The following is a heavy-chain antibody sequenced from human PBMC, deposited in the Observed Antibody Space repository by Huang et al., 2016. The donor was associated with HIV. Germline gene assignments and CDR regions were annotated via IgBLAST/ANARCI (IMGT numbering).Heavy chain of an antibody. Sequence: QLQLQESGPGLVKPSETLSLTCTVSGGSISSSSYYWGWIRQSPGKGLEGLGSIYYIGNGYYNPSLKSRVTMSVDRSSNQFSLKMHSVTAADTAVYYCASRTTVTTTSNYHYFYMDVWGKGTTVIVSS. CDR3: ASRTTVTTTSNYHYFYMDV. CDR1: GGSISSSSYY. D-gene: IGHD4-17*01. V-gene: IGHV4-39*01. J-gene: IGHJ6*03. CDR2: IYYIGNG.